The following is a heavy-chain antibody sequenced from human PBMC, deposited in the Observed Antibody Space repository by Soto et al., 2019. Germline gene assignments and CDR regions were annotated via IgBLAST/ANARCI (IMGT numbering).Heavy chain of an antibody. CDR2: ISGSGGET. CDR3: AKEIAVAVATPPEY. J-gene: IGHJ4*02. Sequence: EVQLLESGGGLVRPGGSLRLSCTASGFTYSIYAMAWVRQAPGKGLEWVSAISGSGGETYYADSVKGRFTISRDNSKNTVYLQMTNLRADDTAVYYCAKEIAVAVATPPEYWGQGTLVTVSS. V-gene: IGHV3-23*01. D-gene: IGHD5-12*01. CDR1: GFTYSIYA.